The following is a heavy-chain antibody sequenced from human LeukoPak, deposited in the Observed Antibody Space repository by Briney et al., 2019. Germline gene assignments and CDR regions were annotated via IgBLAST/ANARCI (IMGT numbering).Heavy chain of an antibody. Sequence: GGSLRLSCAASGFTFSTYGMHWVRQAPGKGLEWVAVIWHDGSIKYYADSVKGRFTISRDNSKNTLYLQMNSLRAEDTAVYYCARAVGPFDFWGPGTIVIVS. J-gene: IGHJ3*01. CDR3: ARAVGPFDF. CDR2: IWHDGSIK. V-gene: IGHV3-33*01. CDR1: GFTFSTYG.